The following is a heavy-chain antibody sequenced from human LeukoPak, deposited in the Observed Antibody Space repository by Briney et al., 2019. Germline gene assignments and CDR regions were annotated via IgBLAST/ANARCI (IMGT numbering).Heavy chain of an antibody. CDR1: GFTFSSYG. J-gene: IGHJ4*02. CDR2: INWAVGST. CDR3: ARVSLAAARYYDSSGSFDY. Sequence: GGSLRLSCAASGFTFSSYGMHWVRQAAGKGLEWVSGINWAVGSTGYADSVKGRFTISRDNAKNSLYLQMNGLRAEDTALYYCARVSLAAARYYDSSGSFDYWGQGTLVTVSS. V-gene: IGHV3-20*04. D-gene: IGHD3-22*01.